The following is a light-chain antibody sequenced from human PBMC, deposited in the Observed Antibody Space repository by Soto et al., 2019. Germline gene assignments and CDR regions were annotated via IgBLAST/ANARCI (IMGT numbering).Light chain of an antibody. J-gene: IGKJ5*01. CDR1: QHINNY. CDR3: QQIYDVPIT. CDR2: VTS. Sequence: DIQMTQAPSSLSASVGDRVTITCRASQHINNYLNWYQQKPEKAPKLLIYVTSNLQDGVPSRFSGSGSGTDFTLTISSLQPADFATYYCQQIYDVPITFGQGTRLEIK. V-gene: IGKV1-39*01.